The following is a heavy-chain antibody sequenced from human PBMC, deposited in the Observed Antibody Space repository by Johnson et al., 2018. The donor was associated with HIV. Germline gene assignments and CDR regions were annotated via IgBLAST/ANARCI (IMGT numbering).Heavy chain of an antibody. CDR3: ANGDLKIYGDYDPLNAFDI. J-gene: IGHJ3*02. Sequence: QVQLVESGGGVVQPGRSLRLSCAASGFTFSSYGMHWVRQAPGKGLEWVAVISYDGSNKYYADSVKGRFTISRDNSKNTLYLQMNSLRAEDTAVYYCANGDLKIYGDYDPLNAFDIWGQGTMVTVSS. CDR1: GFTFSSYG. D-gene: IGHD4-17*01. CDR2: ISYDGSNK. V-gene: IGHV3-30*18.